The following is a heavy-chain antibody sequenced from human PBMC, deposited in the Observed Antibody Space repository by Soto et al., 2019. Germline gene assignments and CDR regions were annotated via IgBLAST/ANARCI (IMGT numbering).Heavy chain of an antibody. V-gene: IGHV3-30-3*01. CDR3: ARATGYDYVWGTPPGFDY. CDR2: ISYDGSNK. CDR1: GFTFSSYA. Sequence: GGSLRLSCAASGFTFSSYAMHWVRQAPGKGLEWVAVISYDGSNKYYADSVKGRFTISRDNSKNTLYLQMNSLRAEDTAVYYCARATGYDYVWGTPPGFDYWGQGTLVTVSS. D-gene: IGHD3-16*01. J-gene: IGHJ4*02.